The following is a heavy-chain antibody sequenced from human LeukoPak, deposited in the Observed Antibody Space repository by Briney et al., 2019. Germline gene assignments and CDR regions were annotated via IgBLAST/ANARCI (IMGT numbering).Heavy chain of an antibody. CDR3: ARAPGSGYEDY. J-gene: IGHJ4*02. CDR2: IYYSGST. Sequence: SETLSLTCTVPGGSISSSSYYWGWIRQPPGKGPEWIGSIYYSGSTYYNPSLKSRVTISVDTSKNQFSLKLSSVTAADTAVYYCARAPGSGYEDYWGQGTLVTVSS. D-gene: IGHD5-12*01. V-gene: IGHV4-39*07. CDR1: GGSISSSSYY.